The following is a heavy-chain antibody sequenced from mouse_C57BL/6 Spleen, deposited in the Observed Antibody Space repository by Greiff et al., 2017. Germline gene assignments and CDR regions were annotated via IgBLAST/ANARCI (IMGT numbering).Heavy chain of an antibody. CDR3: PLNRGWYFDV. CDR2: IDPSDSET. Sequence: QVQLQQPGAELVRPGSSVKLSCKASGYTFTSYWMHWVKQRPIQGLEWIGNIDPSDSETHYNQKFKDKATLTVDKSSSTAYMELRSLTSEDSAVYYCPLNRGWYFDVWGTGTTVTVSS. J-gene: IGHJ1*03. V-gene: IGHV1-52*01. CDR1: GYTFTSYW.